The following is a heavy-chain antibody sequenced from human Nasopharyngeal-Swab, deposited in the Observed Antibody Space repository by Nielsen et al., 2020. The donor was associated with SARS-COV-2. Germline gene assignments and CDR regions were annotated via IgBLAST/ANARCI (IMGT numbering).Heavy chain of an antibody. CDR3: ARAGEYYYDSRDPNWFDP. CDR1: GFTFSSYA. D-gene: IGHD3-22*01. CDR2: ISYDGSNK. Sequence: GGSLRLSCAASGFTFSSYAMHWVRQAPGKGPEWVAVISYDGSNKYYADSVKGRFTISRDNSKNTLYLQMNSLRAEDTAVYYCARAGEYYYDSRDPNWFDPWGQGTLVTVSS. V-gene: IGHV3-30-3*01. J-gene: IGHJ5*02.